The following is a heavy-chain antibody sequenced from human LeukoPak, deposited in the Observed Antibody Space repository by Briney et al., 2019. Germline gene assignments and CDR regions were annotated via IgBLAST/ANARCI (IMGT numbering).Heavy chain of an antibody. J-gene: IGHJ3*02. CDR3: ARDGSLGYCSDGTCSLGAFDI. V-gene: IGHV4-59*01. Sequence: SETLSLTCTVSGGSISSYYWSWIRQPPGKGLEWIGYIYYSGSTNYNPSVKNRVTISVDTSKNQVSLKLRSVTAADTAVYYCARDGSLGYCSDGTCSLGAFDIWGQGTMVTVSS. CDR2: IYYSGST. D-gene: IGHD2-15*01. CDR1: GGSISSYY.